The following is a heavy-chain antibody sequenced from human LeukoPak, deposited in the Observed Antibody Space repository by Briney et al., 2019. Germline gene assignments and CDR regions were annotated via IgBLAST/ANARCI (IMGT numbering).Heavy chain of an antibody. CDR2: ISSSSSYI. CDR1: VFTFSSYS. Sequence: GGSLRLSCAASVFTFSSYSMNWVRQAPGKGLEWVSSISSSSSYIYYADSVKGRFTISRDNAKNSLYLQMNSLRAEDTAVYYCARDRSMADAFDIWGQGSMVTVSS. J-gene: IGHJ3*02. V-gene: IGHV3-21*01. D-gene: IGHD5-24*01. CDR3: ARDRSMADAFDI.